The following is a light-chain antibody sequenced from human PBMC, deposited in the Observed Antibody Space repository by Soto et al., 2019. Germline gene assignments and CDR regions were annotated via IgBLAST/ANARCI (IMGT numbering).Light chain of an antibody. CDR3: QQRSNWPT. Sequence: EIVLTQSPATLSLSPGERATLSCRASQGVSSYLAWYQQKPGQAPRLLIYDAFNRATGIPARFSGSGSGTDFTLTISSLEPDDFAVYYCQQRSNWPTFGGGTKVESK. CDR2: DAF. V-gene: IGKV3-11*01. CDR1: QGVSSY. J-gene: IGKJ4*01.